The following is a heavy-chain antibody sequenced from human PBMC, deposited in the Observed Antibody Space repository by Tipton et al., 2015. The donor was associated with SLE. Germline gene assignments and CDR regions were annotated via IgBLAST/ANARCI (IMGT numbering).Heavy chain of an antibody. CDR1: GGSISSSNW. Sequence: SLRLSCSISGGSISSSNWWSWVRHPPGKGLEWIGEIYYSGSTHYNPSLKSRVTISLDTSKNQFSLKMSNVTVVDTARYYCARKECFQEIGGFINSGDCDTLGQGTLVTVP. V-gene: IGHV4-4*02. CDR3: ARKECFQEIGGFINSGDCDT. D-gene: IGHD2-21*01. J-gene: IGHJ3*02. CDR2: IYYSGST.